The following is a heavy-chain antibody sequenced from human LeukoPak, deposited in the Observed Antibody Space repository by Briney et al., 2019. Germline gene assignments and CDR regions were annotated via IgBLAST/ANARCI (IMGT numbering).Heavy chain of an antibody. CDR2: INHSGNA. CDR1: GGSFSGYY. CDR3: ARGGRYFWNWFDP. J-gene: IGHJ5*02. Sequence: SETLSLTCAVSGGSFSGYYWTWIRQPPGKGLEWTGEINHSGNANYNPSLKSRVTISVDTSKNQFSLKLSSVTAADTAVYYCARGGRYFWNWFDPWGQGTLVTVSS. D-gene: IGHD3-3*01. V-gene: IGHV4-34*01.